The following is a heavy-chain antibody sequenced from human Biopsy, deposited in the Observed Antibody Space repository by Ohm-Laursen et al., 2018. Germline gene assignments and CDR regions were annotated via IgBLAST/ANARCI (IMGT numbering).Heavy chain of an antibody. CDR3: ARGSNEYGGLYFPH. J-gene: IGHJ1*01. CDR2: ISYTGYT. D-gene: IGHD4-23*01. V-gene: IGHV4-59*11. Sequence: SETLSLTCTVSGGSFTGHYWSWIRQPPGKGLEWIGHISYTGYTSYKSSLKSRATISSDTSRKHFSLRLTSLAAADTAVYYCARGSNEYGGLYFPHWGQGTLVTVSS. CDR1: GGSFTGHY.